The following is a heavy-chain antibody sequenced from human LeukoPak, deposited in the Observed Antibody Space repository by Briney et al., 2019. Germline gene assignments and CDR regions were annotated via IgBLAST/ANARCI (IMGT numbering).Heavy chain of an antibody. CDR1: GGTFSSYT. Sequence: AVKVSCKASGGTFSSYTISWVRQAPGQGLEWMGRIIPILGIANYAQKFQGRVTITADKSTSTAYMELSSLRSEDTAVYYCAKDVGTAMAFDYWGQGTLVTVSS. CDR3: AKDVGTAMAFDY. CDR2: IIPILGIA. J-gene: IGHJ4*02. V-gene: IGHV1-69*04. D-gene: IGHD5-18*01.